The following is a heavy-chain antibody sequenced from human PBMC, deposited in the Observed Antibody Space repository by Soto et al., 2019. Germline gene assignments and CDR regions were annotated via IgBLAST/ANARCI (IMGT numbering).Heavy chain of an antibody. CDR1: RGTFSSYA. V-gene: IGHV1-69*01. CDR2: IIPIFGTA. D-gene: IGHD3-16*02. Sequence: QVQLVQSGAEVKKPGSSVKVSCKASRGTFSSYAISWVRQAPGQGLEWMGGIIPIFGTANYAQKFQGRVTITADESTSTAYMELSSLRSEDTAVYYCVFMITFGGLIVIPDGVNWFDPWGQGTLVTVSS. J-gene: IGHJ5*02. CDR3: VFMITFGGLIVIPDGVNWFDP.